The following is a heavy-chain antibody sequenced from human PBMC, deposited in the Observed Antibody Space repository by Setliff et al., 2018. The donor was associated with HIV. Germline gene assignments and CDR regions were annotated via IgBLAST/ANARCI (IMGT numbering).Heavy chain of an antibody. D-gene: IGHD4-17*01. V-gene: IGHV1-46*03. CDR1: GYTFISYY. J-gene: IGHJ4*02. CDR3: ASGFRATVPDY. CDR2: INSSGDST. Sequence: ASVKVSCKASGYTFISYYIHWVRQAPGQGLEWMGIINSSGDSTSYAQKFQGRVTMTRDTSTSKVNMELRSLTYEDTAIYYCASGFRATVPDYWGQGTLVTVSS.